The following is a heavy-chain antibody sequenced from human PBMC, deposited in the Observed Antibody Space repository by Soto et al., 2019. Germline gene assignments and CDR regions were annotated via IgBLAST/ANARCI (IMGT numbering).Heavy chain of an antibody. D-gene: IGHD3-22*01. CDR2: VSNSGST. CDR1: GGSVSSDVYY. J-gene: IGHJ6*02. Sequence: QVQLQESGPGLVKPSETLSLTCIVSGGSVSSDVYYWNWIRQPPGKGLEWIGYVSNSGSTNYNPSLKSRVTISIDTSTNQFSLKLSSVTAADTAVYFCARDQPKYYSDSSGYSHQVGYSGMDVWGQGTTVTVSS. V-gene: IGHV4-61*08. CDR3: ARDQPKYYSDSSGYSHQVGYSGMDV.